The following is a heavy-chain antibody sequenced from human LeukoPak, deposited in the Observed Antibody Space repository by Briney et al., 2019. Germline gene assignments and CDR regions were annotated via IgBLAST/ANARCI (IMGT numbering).Heavy chain of an antibody. CDR3: AKGRDYYGSGSYLFDY. D-gene: IGHD3-10*01. V-gene: IGHV3-7*03. J-gene: IGHJ4*02. CDR2: IKQDGSEK. CDR1: GFTFSSLW. Sequence: AGGSLRLSCAASGFTFSSLWMTWVRQAPGKGLEWVATIKQDGSEKYYVDSVKGRFTISRDNSKNTLYLQMNSLRAEDTAVYYCAKGRDYYGSGSYLFDYWGQGTLVTVSS.